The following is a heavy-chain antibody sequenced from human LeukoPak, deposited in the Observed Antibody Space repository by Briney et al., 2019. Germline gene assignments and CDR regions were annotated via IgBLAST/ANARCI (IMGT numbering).Heavy chain of an antibody. J-gene: IGHJ5*02. CDR2: INPSGGST. V-gene: IGHV1-46*01. Sequence: GASVKVSCKASGYTFTSYYIHWVRQAPGQGLEWMGLINPSGGSTNYAQKFQGRVTLTADESTSTAYMELNSLRSEDTAVYYCARDLGYYGSGSYWGSWGQGTLVTVSS. D-gene: IGHD3-10*01. CDR3: ARDLGYYGSGSYWGS. CDR1: GYTFTSYY.